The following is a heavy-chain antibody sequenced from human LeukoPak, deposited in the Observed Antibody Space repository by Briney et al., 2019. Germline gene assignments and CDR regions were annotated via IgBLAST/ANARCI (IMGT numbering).Heavy chain of an antibody. CDR2: SIPIFGTA. Sequence: ASVKVSCKASGGTFISYAISWVRQAPGQGLEWMGRSIPIFGTANYAQKFQGRVTITTDESTSTAYMELSSLRSEDTAVYYCARDRLWEGGYFDYWGQGTLVTVSS. CDR3: ARDRLWEGGYFDY. V-gene: IGHV1-69*05. D-gene: IGHD1-26*01. J-gene: IGHJ4*02. CDR1: GGTFISYA.